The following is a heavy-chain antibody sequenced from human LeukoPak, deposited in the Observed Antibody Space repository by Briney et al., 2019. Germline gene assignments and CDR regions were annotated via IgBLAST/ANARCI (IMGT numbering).Heavy chain of an antibody. J-gene: IGHJ5*02. D-gene: IGHD4-17*01. V-gene: IGHV3-15*07. CDR2: IKSKTDGGTT. Sequence: GGSLRLSCAASGFTFSNAWMNWVRPDPGKGLEWVGRIKSKTDGGTTDYAAPVKGRFTISRDDSKNTLYLQMSSLKTEDTAVYYCTTDIHKIGDWFDPWGQGTLVTVSS. CDR1: GFTFSNAW. CDR3: TTDIHKIGDWFDP.